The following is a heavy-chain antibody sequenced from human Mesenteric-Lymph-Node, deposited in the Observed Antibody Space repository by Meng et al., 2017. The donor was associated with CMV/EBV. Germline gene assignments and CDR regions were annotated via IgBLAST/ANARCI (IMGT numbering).Heavy chain of an antibody. Sequence: GGSLRLSCAASGFNFANYAMTWVRQAPGKGLDWVSTISPSGFRTHYADSVKGRFSISRDISKDTLFLEMSSLRAEDTAIYYCAKDHVAVTGIGPLFDSWGQGTLVTVSS. J-gene: IGHJ4*02. CDR3: AKDHVAVTGIGPLFDS. CDR2: ISPSGFRT. V-gene: IGHV3-23*01. CDR1: GFNFANYA. D-gene: IGHD6-19*01.